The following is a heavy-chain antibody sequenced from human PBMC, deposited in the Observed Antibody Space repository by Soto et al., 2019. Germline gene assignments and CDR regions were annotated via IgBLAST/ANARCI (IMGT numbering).Heavy chain of an antibody. D-gene: IGHD3-3*01. CDR3: ARGSLRNSPGAFGIHYYYYGMDV. J-gene: IGHJ6*02. CDR2: ISFDGSSK. V-gene: IGHV3-30-3*01. Sequence: PGGSLRLSCAASAFTFSSYAMHWVRQAPGKGLEWVALISFDGSSKYYEESVKGRFTISRDNPKNTLFLQMNSLKPEDTAVYYCARGSLRNSPGAFGIHYYYYGMDVWGQGTTVTVSS. CDR1: AFTFSSYA.